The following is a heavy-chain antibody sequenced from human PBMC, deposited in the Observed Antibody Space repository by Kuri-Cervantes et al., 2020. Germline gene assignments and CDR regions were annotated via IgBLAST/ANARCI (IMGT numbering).Heavy chain of an antibody. D-gene: IGHD3-22*01. V-gene: IGHV4-59*01. CDR3: ATTADSSGYYLNFDY. Sequence: SETLSLTCTVSGDSINYYYWSWIRQPPGKGLEWIGYIYSKGYTNYNPSLKSRVTISVDTSKNQFSLKLSSVTAADTAVYYCATTADSSGYYLNFDYWGQGTLVTVSS. CDR1: GDSINYYY. CDR2: IYSKGYT. J-gene: IGHJ4*02.